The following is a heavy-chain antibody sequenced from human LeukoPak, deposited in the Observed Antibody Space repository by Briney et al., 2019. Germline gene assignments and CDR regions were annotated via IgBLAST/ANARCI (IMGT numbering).Heavy chain of an antibody. J-gene: IGHJ4*02. D-gene: IGHD3-9*01. CDR1: GFTFSSYW. CDR2: TSSSSSYI. Sequence: PGGSLRLSCAASGFTFSSYWMSWVRQAPGKGLEWVSSTSSSSSYIYYADSVKGRFTISRDNAKNSLYLQMNSLRGEDTAMYYCARDSVVTGYYQLDYWGRGTLVTVSS. V-gene: IGHV3-21*01. CDR3: ARDSVVTGYYQLDY.